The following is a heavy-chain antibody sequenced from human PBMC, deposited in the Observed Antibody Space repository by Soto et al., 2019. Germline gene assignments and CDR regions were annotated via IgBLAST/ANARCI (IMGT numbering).Heavy chain of an antibody. CDR1: GGSISSINYY. CDR3: AKHKHNYFQSPFDS. J-gene: IGHJ4*02. Sequence: SETLSLPCSVSGGSISSINYYWGWNHQPPGKGLEWIGSVYYSGTTYYNPSLKSRVTISVDTSNNQFSLKPTSVTAADTAVYYCAKHKHNYFQSPFDSWGQGTLVTVSS. V-gene: IGHV4-39*01. D-gene: IGHD2-21*01. CDR2: VYYSGTT.